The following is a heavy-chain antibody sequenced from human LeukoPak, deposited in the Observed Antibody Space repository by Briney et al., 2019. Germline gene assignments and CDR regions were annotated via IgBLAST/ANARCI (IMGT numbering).Heavy chain of an antibody. CDR2: ISAGGGST. CDR1: GLTFSDYS. CDR3: AKDAAGPEY. D-gene: IGHD6-13*01. J-gene: IGHJ4*02. V-gene: IGHV3-23*01. Sequence: GGSLRLSCAASGLTFSDYSMTWVRQAPGKGLFWVSGISAGGGSTYYADSVKGRFTISRDNSRNTLYLQMNGLRAEDTAVYYCAKDAAGPEYWGQGTLVTVSS.